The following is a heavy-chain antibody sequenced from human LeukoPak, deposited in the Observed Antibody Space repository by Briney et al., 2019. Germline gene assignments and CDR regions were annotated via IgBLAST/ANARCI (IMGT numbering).Heavy chain of an antibody. D-gene: IGHD5-12*01. CDR1: GFTFSSYA. J-gene: IGHJ4*02. CDR3: ARVHTRVRIVATILDY. V-gene: IGHV3-30-3*01. Sequence: GGSLRLSCAASGFTFSSYAMHWVRQAPGKGLEWVAVISYDGSNKYYADSVKGRFTISRDNSKNTLYLQMNSLRAEDTAVYYCARVHTRVRIVATILDYWGQGTLVTVSS. CDR2: ISYDGSNK.